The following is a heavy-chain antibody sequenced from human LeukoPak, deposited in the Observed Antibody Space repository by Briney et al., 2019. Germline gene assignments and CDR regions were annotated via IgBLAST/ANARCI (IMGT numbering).Heavy chain of an antibody. Sequence: GGSLRLSCAASGFTFSSYSMNWVRQAPGKGLEWASSISSSSSYIYYADSVKGRFTISRDNAKNSLYLQMNSLRAEDTAVYYCARVQAVVVVAAPDYWGQGTLVTVSS. CDR3: ARVQAVVVVAAPDY. D-gene: IGHD2-15*01. CDR2: ISSSSSYI. J-gene: IGHJ4*02. CDR1: GFTFSSYS. V-gene: IGHV3-21*01.